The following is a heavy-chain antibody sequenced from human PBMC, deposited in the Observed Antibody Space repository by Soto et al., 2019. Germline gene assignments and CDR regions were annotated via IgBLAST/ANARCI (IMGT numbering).Heavy chain of an antibody. D-gene: IGHD3-10*01. V-gene: IGHV1-46*03. CDR1: GYTFTSYY. CDR2: INPSGGST. Sequence: GASVKVSCKASGYTFTSYYMHWVRQAPGQGLEWMGIINPSGGSTSYAQKFQGRVTMTRDTSTSTVYMELSSLRSEDTAVYYCASITMVRGVIPYYYGMDVWGQGTTVTVSS. J-gene: IGHJ6*02. CDR3: ASITMVRGVIPYYYGMDV.